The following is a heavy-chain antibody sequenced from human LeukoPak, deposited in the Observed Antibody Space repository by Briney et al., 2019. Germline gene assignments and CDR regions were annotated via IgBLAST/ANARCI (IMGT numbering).Heavy chain of an antibody. CDR3: ARTRGVPAAHYPFYDYYYYMDV. J-gene: IGHJ6*03. CDR2: IYYSGST. CDR1: GGSISSYY. V-gene: IGHV4-59*01. Sequence: PSETLSLTCTVSGGSISSYYWSWIRQPPGKGLEWIGYIYYSGSTNYNPSLKSRVTISVDTSKNQFSLKLSSVTAADTAVYYCARTRGVPAAHYPFYDYYYYMDVWGKGTTVTVSS. D-gene: IGHD2-2*01.